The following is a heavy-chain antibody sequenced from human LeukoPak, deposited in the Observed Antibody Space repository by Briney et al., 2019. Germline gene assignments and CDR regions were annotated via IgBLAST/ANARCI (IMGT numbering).Heavy chain of an antibody. J-gene: IGHJ6*03. CDR3: ARDLEGPGNMDV. CDR1: GYTFTSYG. D-gene: IGHD3-10*01. CDR2: INPSGGST. V-gene: IGHV1-46*01. Sequence: ASVKVSCKASGYTFTSYGISWVRQAPGQGLEGMGIINPSGGSTSYAQKFQGRVTMTRDTSTSTVYMELSSLRSEDTAVYYCARDLEGPGNMDVWGKGTTVTISS.